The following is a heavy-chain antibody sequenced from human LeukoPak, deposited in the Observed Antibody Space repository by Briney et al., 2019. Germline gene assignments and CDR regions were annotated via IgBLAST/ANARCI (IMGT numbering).Heavy chain of an antibody. CDR1: GYTFTSYG. D-gene: IGHD5-12*01. V-gene: IGHV1-18*01. CDR2: ISAYNGNT. CDR3: ARGVRGYSGYDSYYYYMDV. Sequence: ASVKVSCKASGYTFTSYGISWVRQAPGQGLEWMGWISAYNGNTNCAQKLQGRVTMTTDTSTSTAYMELRSLRSDDTAVYYCARGVRGYSGYDSYYYYMDVWGKGTTVTVSS. J-gene: IGHJ6*03.